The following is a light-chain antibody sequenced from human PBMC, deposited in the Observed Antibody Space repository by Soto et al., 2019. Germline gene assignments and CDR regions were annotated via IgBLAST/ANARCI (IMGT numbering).Light chain of an antibody. CDR1: PSVTNF. Sequence: EIWLTQSPATLSLSPGERATLSCWASPSVTNFLAWYQQKPGQAPRLLIYDASSRATGIPARFSGSGYGTDLTITISSLQPEDFEVYYCQQHSNWPLTFGGGTQVDIK. J-gene: IGKJ4*01. CDR3: QQHSNWPLT. CDR2: DAS. V-gene: IGKV3-11*01.